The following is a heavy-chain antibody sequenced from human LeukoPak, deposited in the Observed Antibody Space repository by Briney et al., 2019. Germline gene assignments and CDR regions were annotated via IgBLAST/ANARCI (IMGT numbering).Heavy chain of an antibody. V-gene: IGHV3-23*01. D-gene: IGHD3-22*01. CDR3: AKDPGYDSSGYSRY. CDR1: GFTVSTNY. J-gene: IGHJ4*02. CDR2: ISGSGGST. Sequence: TGGSLRLSCAASGFTVSTNYMSWVRQAPGKGLEWVSAISGSGGSTYYADSVKGRFTISRDNSKNTLYLQMNSLRAEDTAVYYCAKDPGYDSSGYSRYWGQGTLVTVSS.